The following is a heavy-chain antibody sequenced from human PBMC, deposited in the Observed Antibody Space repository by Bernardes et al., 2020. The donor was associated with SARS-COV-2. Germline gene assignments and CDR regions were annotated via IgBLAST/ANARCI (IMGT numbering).Heavy chain of an antibody. J-gene: IGHJ4*02. D-gene: IGHD2-21*01. CDR2: IKRDGSET. CDR1: GFDFSDYW. Sequence: GGSLRLSRAGSGFDFSDYWMTWVRQAPGKGLEWVANIKRDGSETYYVDSVKGRFTISRDNSKNTLYLEMDSLRAEDTALYYCAKACGGGTICYYTDHWGQGTLVTVSA. CDR3: AKACGGGTICYYTDH. V-gene: IGHV3-7*01.